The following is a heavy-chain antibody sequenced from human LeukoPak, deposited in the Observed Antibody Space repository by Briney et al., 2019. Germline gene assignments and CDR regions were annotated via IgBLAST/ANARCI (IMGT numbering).Heavy chain of an antibody. Sequence: PGGSLRLSCAASGFTFSSYAMSWVRQAPGKGLEWVSAISGSGGSTYYADSVKGRFTISRDNSKNTLYLQMNSLRAEDTAVYYCAEDAYYYDSSGYHDYWGQGTLVTVSS. D-gene: IGHD3-22*01. CDR3: AEDAYYYDSSGYHDY. CDR1: GFTFSSYA. CDR2: ISGSGGST. V-gene: IGHV3-23*01. J-gene: IGHJ4*02.